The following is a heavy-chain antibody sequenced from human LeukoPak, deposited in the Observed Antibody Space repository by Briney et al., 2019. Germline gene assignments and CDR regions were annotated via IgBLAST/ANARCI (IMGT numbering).Heavy chain of an antibody. CDR3: ARQVASAGISWFDP. D-gene: IGHD6-13*01. V-gene: IGHV1-18*01. CDR1: GYTFTSYG. Sequence: GASVKVSGKASGYTFTSYGISWVRQAPGQGLEWMGWISAYNGNTNYAQKLDGRVTMTTDTSTSTAYMELRSLRSDDTAMYYCARQVASAGISWFDPWGQGTLVTVSS. J-gene: IGHJ5*02. CDR2: ISAYNGNT.